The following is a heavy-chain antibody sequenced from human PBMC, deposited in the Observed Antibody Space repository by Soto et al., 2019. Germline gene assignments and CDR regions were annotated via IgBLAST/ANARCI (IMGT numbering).Heavy chain of an antibody. J-gene: IGHJ6*02. CDR2: IYHSGST. Sequence: SETLSLTCAVSGYSISSGYYWGWIRQPPGKGLEWIGSIYHSGSTYYSPSLKSRVTISVDTSKNQFSLKLSSVTAADTAVYYCAATVTPDYYGMGVWGQGTTVTVSS. D-gene: IGHD4-17*01. V-gene: IGHV4-38-2*01. CDR3: AATVTPDYYGMGV. CDR1: GYSISSGYY.